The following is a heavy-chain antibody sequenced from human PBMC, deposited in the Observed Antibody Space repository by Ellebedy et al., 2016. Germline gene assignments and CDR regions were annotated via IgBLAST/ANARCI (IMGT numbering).Heavy chain of an antibody. V-gene: IGHV5-51*01. Sequence: GESLKISCKVSGYSFTNNWIGWVRQMPGKGLEWLGIINPRDSDTRYSPSFQGQVTISADRSINTAYLQWSSLQASDSALYYCARSGVGSNPYYYYGMDVWGQGTTVTVSS. CDR3: ARSGVGSNPYYYYGMDV. CDR2: INPRDSDT. CDR1: GYSFTNNW. D-gene: IGHD4-23*01. J-gene: IGHJ6*02.